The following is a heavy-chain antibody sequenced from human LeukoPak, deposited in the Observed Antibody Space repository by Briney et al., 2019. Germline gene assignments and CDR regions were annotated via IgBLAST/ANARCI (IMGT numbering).Heavy chain of an antibody. J-gene: IGHJ4*02. D-gene: IGHD3-22*01. CDR2: ISYDGSNK. CDR1: GFTFSSYA. Sequence: GGSLRLSCAASGFTFSSYAMHWVRQAPGKGLEWVAVISYDGSNKYYADSVKGRFTISRDNSKNTLYLQMNSLRAEDTAVYYCAKDSQQQYYDSSGSDYWGQGTLVTVSS. V-gene: IGHV3-30-3*01. CDR3: AKDSQQQYYDSSGSDY.